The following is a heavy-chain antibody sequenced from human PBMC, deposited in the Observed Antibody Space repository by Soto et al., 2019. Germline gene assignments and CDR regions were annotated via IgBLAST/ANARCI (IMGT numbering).Heavy chain of an antibody. J-gene: IGHJ4*02. CDR2: ISGSGDVT. D-gene: IGHD6-6*01. Sequence: EVQLLESGGGLVQPGGSLRLSCAASGFTFNSYAMTWVRQAPGKGLEWVPSISGSGDVTFYAASVEGRFTISRDNSKITFFLQLNSLRAEDTGVYYCAKYRSTSSGAEGFDFWGQGALVTVSS. CDR1: GFTFNSYA. V-gene: IGHV3-23*01. CDR3: AKYRSTSSGAEGFDF.